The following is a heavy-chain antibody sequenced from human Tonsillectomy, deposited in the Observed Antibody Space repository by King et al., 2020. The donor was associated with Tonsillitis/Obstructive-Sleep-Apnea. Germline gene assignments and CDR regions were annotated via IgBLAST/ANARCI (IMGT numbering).Heavy chain of an antibody. CDR3: ARPSITGTTNYYYYYMDV. D-gene: IGHD1-7*01. V-gene: IGHV1-69*01. CDR1: GGTFSSYA. J-gene: IGHJ6*03. Sequence: QVQLVESGAEVKKPGSSVKVSCKASGGTFSSYAISWVRQAPGQGLEWMGGIIPIFGTANYAQKFQGRVTITADESTSTAYRELSSLRSEDTAVYYCARPSITGTTNYYYYYMDVWGKGTTVTVSS. CDR2: IIPIFGTA.